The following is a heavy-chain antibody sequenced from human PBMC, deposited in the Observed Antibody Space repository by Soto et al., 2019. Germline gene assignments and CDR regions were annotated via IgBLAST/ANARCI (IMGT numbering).Heavy chain of an antibody. CDR3: AKDPYYDFRSGHHRGVDFDY. Sequence: EVQLLESGGGLVQPGGSLRLSWAASGFTFSSYAMSWVRQAPGKGLEWVSAISGSGGSTYYADSVKGRFTISRDNSKNTLYLQMNSLRAEDTAVYYCAKDPYYDFRSGHHRGVDFDYWSQGTLVTVSS. CDR2: ISGSGGST. V-gene: IGHV3-23*01. D-gene: IGHD3-3*01. J-gene: IGHJ4*02. CDR1: GFTFSSYA.